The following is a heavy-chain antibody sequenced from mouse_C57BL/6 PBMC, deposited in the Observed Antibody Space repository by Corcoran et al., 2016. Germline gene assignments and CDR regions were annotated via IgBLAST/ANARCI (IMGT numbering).Heavy chain of an antibody. V-gene: IGHV1-66*01. Sequence: QVQLQQSGPELVKPGASVKISCKASGYSFTSYYIHWVKQRPGQGLEWIGWIYPGSGNTKYNEKFKGKATLTADTSSSTAYMQLSSLKSEDSAVYYCARKRTGYAMDYWGQGTSVTVSS. D-gene: IGHD4-1*01. CDR2: IYPGSGNT. CDR1: GYSFTSYY. J-gene: IGHJ4*01. CDR3: ARKRTGYAMDY.